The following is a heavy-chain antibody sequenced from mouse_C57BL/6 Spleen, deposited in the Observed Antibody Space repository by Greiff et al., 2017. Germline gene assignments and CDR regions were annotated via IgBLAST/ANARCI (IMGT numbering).Heavy chain of an antibody. CDR2: ISSGGSYT. Sequence: EVQLVESGGDLVKPGGSLKLSCAASGFTFSSYGMSWVRQTPDKRLEWVATISSGGSYTYYPDSVKGRFTLSIDNAKNTLYLQMGSLKSEDIAMYDCARHWDYGSSYYFDYWGQGTTLTVSS. CDR3: ARHWDYGSSYYFDY. V-gene: IGHV5-6*01. J-gene: IGHJ2*01. D-gene: IGHD1-1*01. CDR1: GFTFSSYG.